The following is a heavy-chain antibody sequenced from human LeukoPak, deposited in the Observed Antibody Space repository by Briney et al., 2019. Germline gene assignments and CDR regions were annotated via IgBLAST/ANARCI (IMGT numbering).Heavy chain of an antibody. Sequence: GGSLRLSCAASGFTFSSYWMSWVRQAPGKGLEWVANIKQGGSGKYYVDSVKGRFTISRDNAKNSLYLQMNSLRVEDTAVYFCARDRYYYNYEAFVWGRGAQVIVSS. D-gene: IGHD3-10*01. CDR1: GFTFSSYW. J-gene: IGHJ2*01. CDR3: ARDRYYYNYEAFV. V-gene: IGHV3-7*01. CDR2: IKQGGSGK.